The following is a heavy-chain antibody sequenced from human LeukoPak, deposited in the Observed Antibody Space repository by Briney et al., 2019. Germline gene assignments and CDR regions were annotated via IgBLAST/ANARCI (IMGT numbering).Heavy chain of an antibody. J-gene: IGHJ6*02. D-gene: IGHD3-16*01. CDR2: MNQDGSAK. V-gene: IGHV3-7*01. CDR1: GFTFSDSW. CDR3: ATYTHWVAGDV. Sequence: GGSLRLSCAASGFTFSDSWMSWVRQAPGKGLEWVANMNQDGSAKGYVDSVKGRFTISRDNARNSLYLQMSSLRSEDTAVYYCATYTHWVAGDVWGQGTTVTVSS.